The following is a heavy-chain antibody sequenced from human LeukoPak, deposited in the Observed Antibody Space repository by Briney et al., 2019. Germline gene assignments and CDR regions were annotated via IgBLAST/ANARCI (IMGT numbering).Heavy chain of an antibody. CDR1: GGSFSGYY. CDR2: INHSGST. J-gene: IGHJ6*02. D-gene: IGHD3-3*01. V-gene: IGHV4-34*01. Sequence: SETLSLTCAVYGGSFSGYYWSWIRRPPGKGLEWIGEINHSGSTNYNPSLKSRVTISVDTSKNQFSLKLSSVTAADTAVYYCARGFGGYYDFWSGLYGMDVWGQGTTVTVSS. CDR3: ARGFGGYYDFWSGLYGMDV.